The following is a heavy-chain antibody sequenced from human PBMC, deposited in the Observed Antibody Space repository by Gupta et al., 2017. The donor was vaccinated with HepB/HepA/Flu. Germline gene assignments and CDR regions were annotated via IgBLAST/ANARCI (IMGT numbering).Heavy chain of an antibody. CDR2: ISNDGNNK. CDR1: GFIFSTFA. D-gene: IGHD3-22*01. CDR3: TRDWYSSGSSRFDP. V-gene: IGHV3-30*03. J-gene: IGHJ5*02. Sequence: KLEESGGGVVQPGRSLRLSCAASGFIFSTFAIHWVRRAPGKGLEWVAMISNDGNNKYYEDSVEGRFTISRDNSKNTVSLQMDSLRAADTAVYYCTRDWYSSGSSRFDPWGQGTQVTVSS.